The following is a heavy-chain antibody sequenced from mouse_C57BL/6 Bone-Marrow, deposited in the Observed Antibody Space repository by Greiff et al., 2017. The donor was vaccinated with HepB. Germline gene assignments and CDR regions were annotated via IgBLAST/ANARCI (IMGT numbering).Heavy chain of an antibody. J-gene: IGHJ2*01. D-gene: IGHD3-2*02. CDR1: GFTFSSYG. CDR3: ARQRSSGFDY. Sequence: EVQVVESGGDLVKPGGSLKLSCAASGFTFSSYGMSWVRQTPDKRLEWVATISSGGSYPYYPDSVKGRFTISRDNAKNTLYLQMSRLKSEDTAMYYCARQRSSGFDYWGQGTTLTVSS. V-gene: IGHV5-6*01. CDR2: ISSGGSYP.